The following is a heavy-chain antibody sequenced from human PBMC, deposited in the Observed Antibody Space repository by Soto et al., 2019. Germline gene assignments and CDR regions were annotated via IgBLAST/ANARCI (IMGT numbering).Heavy chain of an antibody. Sequence: EVQLLESGGGLVQPGGSLRLSCAASGFTFSSYAMSWVRQAPGKGLEWVSAISGSGGGTYYADSVKGRFTISRDNSKNTLYLQMNSLRAEDTAVYYCAKGSNGVTYYYGMDVWGQGTTVTVSS. V-gene: IGHV3-23*01. CDR1: GFTFSSYA. J-gene: IGHJ6*02. D-gene: IGHD2-21*02. CDR2: ISGSGGGT. CDR3: AKGSNGVTYYYGMDV.